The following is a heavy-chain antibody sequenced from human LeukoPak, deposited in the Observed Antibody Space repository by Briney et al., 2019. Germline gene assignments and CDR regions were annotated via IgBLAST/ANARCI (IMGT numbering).Heavy chain of an antibody. J-gene: IGHJ2*01. CDR2: IIPIFGTA. Sequence: SVKVSCKASGGTFSSYAISWVRQAPGQGLEWMGGIIPIFGTANYAQKFQGRVTITADESTSTAYMELSSLRSEDTAVYYCASRFCSSTSCPTGWYFDLWGRGTLVTVSS. D-gene: IGHD2-2*01. CDR1: GGTFSSYA. V-gene: IGHV1-69*13. CDR3: ASRFCSSTSCPTGWYFDL.